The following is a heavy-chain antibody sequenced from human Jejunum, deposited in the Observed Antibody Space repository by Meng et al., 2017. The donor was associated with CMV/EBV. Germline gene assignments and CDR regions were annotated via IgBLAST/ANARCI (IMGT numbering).Heavy chain of an antibody. V-gene: IGHV4-30-4*01. CDR2: IYYSGST. CDR3: ARSPYSGSALPFFDY. Sequence: QGCLQESGPGLVKPSQTLSLTCTVSGDSFISPDYYWRCIRQPPEKGLEWIGYIYYSGSTYYNPSLKSRVSISGDTSNKQFSLKLTSVTAADTAVYYCARSPYSGSALPFFDYWGQGSLVTVSS. D-gene: IGHD1-26*01. CDR1: GDSFISPDYY. J-gene: IGHJ4*02.